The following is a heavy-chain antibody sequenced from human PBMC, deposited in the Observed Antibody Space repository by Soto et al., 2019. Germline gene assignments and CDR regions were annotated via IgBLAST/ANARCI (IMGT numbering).Heavy chain of an antibody. J-gene: IGHJ4*02. CDR3: ARGRYYDTSGYYFIINYFDY. D-gene: IGHD3-22*01. CDR2: IYYSGST. V-gene: IGHV4-59*01. CDR1: GGSISSYY. Sequence: SETLSLTCTVSGGSISSYYWSWIRQPPGEGLEWIGYIYYSGSTNYNPSLKSRVTISVDTSKNQFSLKMSSVTAADTAVYYCARGRYYDTSGYYFIINYFDYWGQGTLVTVSS.